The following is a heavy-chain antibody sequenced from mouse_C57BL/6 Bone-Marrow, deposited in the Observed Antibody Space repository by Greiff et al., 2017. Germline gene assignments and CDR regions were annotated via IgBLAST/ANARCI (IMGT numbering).Heavy chain of an antibody. D-gene: IGHD2-10*02. CDR1: GFSLTSYG. V-gene: IGHV2-2*01. Sequence: QVQLQQSGPGLVQPSQSLSITCTVSGFSLTSYGVHWVRQSPGTGLEWLGVRWGGGSTDYNAAFISRLSISKDNSKDQVFFKMNRLQADDTAIYYGASPRMVTTYYCAMDYGGQGTSVTVSS. CDR2: RWGGGST. CDR3: ASPRMVTTYYCAMDY. J-gene: IGHJ4*01.